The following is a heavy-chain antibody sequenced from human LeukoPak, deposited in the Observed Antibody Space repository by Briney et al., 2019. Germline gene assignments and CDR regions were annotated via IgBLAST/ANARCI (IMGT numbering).Heavy chain of an antibody. CDR3: ARAGGGHYYYYYMDV. D-gene: IGHD2-15*01. V-gene: IGHV4-59*01. CDR2: IYYSGST. CDR1: GGSISSYY. J-gene: IGHJ6*03. Sequence: SETLSLTCTVSGGSISSYYWSWIRQPPGKGLEWIGYIYYSGSTNYNPSLKSRVTISVDTSKNQFSLKLSSVTAADTAVYYCARAGGGHYYYYYMDVWGKGTTVTVSS.